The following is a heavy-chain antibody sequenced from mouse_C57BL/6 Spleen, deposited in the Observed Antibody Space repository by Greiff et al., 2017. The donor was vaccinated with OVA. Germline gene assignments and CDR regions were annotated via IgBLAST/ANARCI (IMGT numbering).Heavy chain of an antibody. Sequence: QVQLKQPGAELVKPGASVKLSCKASGYTFTSYWMHWVKQRPGQGLEWIGMIHPNSGSTNYNEKFKSKATLTVDKSSSTAYMQLSSLTSEDSAVYYCARGDSNWYFDYWGQGTTLTVSS. J-gene: IGHJ2*01. CDR3: ARGDSNWYFDY. CDR2: IHPNSGST. D-gene: IGHD4-1*01. CDR1: GYTFTSYW. V-gene: IGHV1-64*01.